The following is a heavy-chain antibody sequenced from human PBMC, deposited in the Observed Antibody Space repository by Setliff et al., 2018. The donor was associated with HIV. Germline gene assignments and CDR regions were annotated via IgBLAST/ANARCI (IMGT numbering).Heavy chain of an antibody. V-gene: IGHV4-34*01. J-gene: IGHJ6*02. Sequence: PSETLSLTCAVYGGSFSGYYWSWIRQPPGKGLEWIGEINHSGSTNYNPSLKSRVTISVDTSKNQFSLKLSSVTAADTAVYYCARAFAGFYYYGMDVWGQGTTVTVS. CDR3: ARAFAGFYYYGMDV. CDR2: INHSGST. D-gene: IGHD1-1*01. CDR1: GGSFSGYY.